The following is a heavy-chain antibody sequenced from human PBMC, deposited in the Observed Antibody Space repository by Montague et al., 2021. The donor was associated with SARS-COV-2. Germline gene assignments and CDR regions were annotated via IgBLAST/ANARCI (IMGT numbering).Heavy chain of an antibody. CDR1: GGSISTTSYY. D-gene: IGHD3-10*01. J-gene: IGHJ3*02. Sequence: SETLSLTCTVSGGSISTTSYYWGWIRQPPGKGLEWIASIFYSGTTYYNPSLRSRVTISVQTSKNQFSLTVASVTAADTAVYYCAKDGEALAWGTFDIWGQGTMVTVSS. V-gene: IGHV4-39*07. CDR3: AKDGEALAWGTFDI. CDR2: IFYSGTT.